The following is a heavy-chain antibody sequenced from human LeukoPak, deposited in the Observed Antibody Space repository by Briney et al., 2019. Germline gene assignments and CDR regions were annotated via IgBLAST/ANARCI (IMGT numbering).Heavy chain of an antibody. D-gene: IGHD2-2*01. Sequence: PGGSLRLSCAASGFTFSSYWMSWVRQAPGKGLEWVANIKQDGSEKYYVDSVKGRFTISRDNSKNTLYLQMNSLRVEDTAVYYCAKDQRTMTRRMDVWGQGTTVTVSS. CDR3: AKDQRTMTRRMDV. J-gene: IGHJ6*02. CDR2: IKQDGSEK. CDR1: GFTFSSYW. V-gene: IGHV3-7*01.